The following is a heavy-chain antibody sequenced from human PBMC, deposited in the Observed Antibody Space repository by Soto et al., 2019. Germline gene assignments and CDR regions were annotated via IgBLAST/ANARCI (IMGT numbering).Heavy chain of an antibody. CDR1: GGSTSSDN. CDR3: ARDCSGGSCYPGMDV. V-gene: IGHV3-21*01. Sequence: PSETLSLTCTVSGGSTSSDNYWSWIRQPPGKRLEWLSSISSSGYIFSTDSVRGRFTISRDNAKNSVYLQINSLRAEDTAVYFCARDCSGGSCYPGMDVWGQGTTVTVSS. D-gene: IGHD2-15*01. J-gene: IGHJ6*02. CDR2: ISSSGYI.